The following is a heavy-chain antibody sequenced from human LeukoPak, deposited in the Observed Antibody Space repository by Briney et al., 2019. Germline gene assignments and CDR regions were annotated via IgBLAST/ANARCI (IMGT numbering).Heavy chain of an antibody. Sequence: PSETLSLTCAVYRGSFSGYYWSWIRQPPGKGLEWIGEINHSGTTNYNPSLKSRVTISVDTSKNQFSLKLSSVTAADTAVYYCARRASHSRVTMVRGVIVAANNHHFDYWSQGTLVTVSS. D-gene: IGHD3-10*01. CDR2: INHSGTT. V-gene: IGHV4-34*01. CDR3: ARRASHSRVTMVRGVIVAANNHHFDY. J-gene: IGHJ4*02. CDR1: RGSFSGYY.